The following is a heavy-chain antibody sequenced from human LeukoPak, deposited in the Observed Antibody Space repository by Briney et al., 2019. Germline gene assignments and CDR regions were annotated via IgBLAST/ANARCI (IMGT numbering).Heavy chain of an antibody. D-gene: IGHD3-22*01. V-gene: IGHV3-48*03. J-gene: IGHJ4*02. CDR1: GFTFSSYE. CDR2: ISSSGSTI. Sequence: GGSLRLSCAASGFTFSSYEMNWVRQAPGKGLEWVSYISSSGSTIYYADSVKGRFTISRDNAKNSLYLQMNSLRAEDAAVYYCARGAYHDSSGYEYWGQGTLVTVSS. CDR3: ARGAYHDSSGYEY.